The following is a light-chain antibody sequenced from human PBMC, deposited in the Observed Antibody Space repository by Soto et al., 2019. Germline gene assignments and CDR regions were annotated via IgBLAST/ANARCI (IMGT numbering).Light chain of an antibody. CDR3: CSYAGRLVV. Sequence: QSVLTQPRSVSGSPGQSVTISCTGTSSDVGGYNYVSWYQQHPGKAPKLMIYDVSKRPSGVPDRFSGSKSGNTASLTISGLQAEDEADYYCCSYAGRLVVFGGGTKVTVL. J-gene: IGLJ2*01. CDR1: SSDVGGYNY. V-gene: IGLV2-11*01. CDR2: DVS.